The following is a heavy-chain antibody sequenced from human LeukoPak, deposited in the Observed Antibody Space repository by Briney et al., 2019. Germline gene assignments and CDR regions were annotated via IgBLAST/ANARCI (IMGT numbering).Heavy chain of an antibody. CDR2: IRYDETTK. CDR3: AKDLPSAYFDY. J-gene: IGHJ4*02. CDR1: GFTFSNYG. D-gene: IGHD2-2*01. Sequence: GGSLRLSCAASGFTFSNYGMHWVRQAPGKRLEWVAFIRYDETTKFYADSVKGRFTISRDISKTTLYLQMNSLRVEDTAVYYCAKDLPSAYFDYWGQGTLVTVSS. V-gene: IGHV3-30*02.